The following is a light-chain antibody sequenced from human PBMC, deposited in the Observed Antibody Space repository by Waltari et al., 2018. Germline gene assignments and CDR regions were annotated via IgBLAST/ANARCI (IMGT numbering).Light chain of an antibody. V-gene: IGKV1-39*01. CDR2: AAS. J-gene: IGKJ4*01. CDR3: QQSYNTPRT. Sequence: DIQMTQSPSSLSASVGDRVSITCRASLNITTYLNWYQQKPGKAPNLLIYAASSLQSGVPSRFSGSGSGTDFTLTISSLQPEDFATYYCQQSYNTPRTFGGGTKVDIK. CDR1: LNITTY.